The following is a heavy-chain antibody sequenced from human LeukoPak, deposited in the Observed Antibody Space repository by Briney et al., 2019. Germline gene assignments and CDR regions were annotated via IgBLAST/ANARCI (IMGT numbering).Heavy chain of an antibody. CDR1: GFTFSQNW. CDR3: LTILETTIDAFDI. CDR2: ISPDDKST. V-gene: IGHV3-74*01. Sequence: GSLRLSCAASGFTFSQNWLHWVRPAPGKGLVWVSRISPDDKSTSYADSVKGRFTISRDDAKKTLYLQMNSLRAEDTAVYYCLTILETTIDAFDIWGQGTMVTVSS. D-gene: IGHD1-26*01. J-gene: IGHJ3*02.